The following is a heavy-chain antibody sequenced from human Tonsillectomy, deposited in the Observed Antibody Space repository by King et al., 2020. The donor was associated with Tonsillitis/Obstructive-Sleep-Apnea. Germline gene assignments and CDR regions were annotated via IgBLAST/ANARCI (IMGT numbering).Heavy chain of an antibody. J-gene: IGHJ4*02. Sequence: VQLVESGGGVVRPGGSLRLSCAASGFTFNNFGMSWVRQAPGKGLEWFSGINWIGDNTRYADSVKGRFTISRDNSKSSLYLQMSSLRAEDTAFYYCARNVGDPDSWGQGTLVTVSS. D-gene: IGHD4-17*01. CDR1: GFTFNNFG. CDR3: ARNVGDPDS. CDR2: INWIGDNT. V-gene: IGHV3-20*04.